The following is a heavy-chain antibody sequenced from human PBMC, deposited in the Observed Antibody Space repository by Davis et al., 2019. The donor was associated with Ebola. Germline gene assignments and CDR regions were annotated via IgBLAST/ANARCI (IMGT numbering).Heavy chain of an antibody. D-gene: IGHD3-16*01. V-gene: IGHV1-8*02. J-gene: IGHJ6*02. CDR2: MTPNSGNT. Sequence: AASVNVSCKASGGTFSSYAINWVRQATGQGLEWMGWMTPNSGNTGYAQKFQGRVTMTRNTSISTAYMELSSLRSEDTAVYYCARTVGDIYYYGMDVWGQGTTVTVSS. CDR3: ARTVGDIYYYGMDV. CDR1: GGTFSSYA.